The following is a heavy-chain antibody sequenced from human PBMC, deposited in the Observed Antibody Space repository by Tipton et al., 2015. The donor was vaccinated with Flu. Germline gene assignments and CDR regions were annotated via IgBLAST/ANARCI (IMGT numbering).Heavy chain of an antibody. D-gene: IGHD3-10*01. V-gene: IGHV4-4*07. Sequence: TLSLTCTVSGGSISGYYWSWIRQPAGKGLEWIGRLSSSGTTNYNPSLKSRVTMSVDTSKNHFALNLSSVTAADTAVYYCAREEGVGSGRSLDYWGQGTLVTVSS. CDR1: GGSISGYY. CDR3: AREEGVGSGRSLDY. CDR2: LSSSGTT. J-gene: IGHJ4*02.